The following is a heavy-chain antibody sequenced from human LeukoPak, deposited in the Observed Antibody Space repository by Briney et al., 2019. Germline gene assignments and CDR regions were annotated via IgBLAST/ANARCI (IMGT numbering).Heavy chain of an antibody. D-gene: IGHD2-8*01. CDR1: GFIATSNY. CDR3: ATGGRSGMAFDF. Sequence: AGSPRLSCSFSGFIATSNYMAWVRQSAGKGLQWISFIYGGGNTLYADSVRNRFSISRDNSKSTLYLQMNSLRVEDTAVYYCATGGRSGMAFDFWGQGTLVTVSS. CDR2: IYGGGNT. J-gene: IGHJ4*02. V-gene: IGHV3-53*01.